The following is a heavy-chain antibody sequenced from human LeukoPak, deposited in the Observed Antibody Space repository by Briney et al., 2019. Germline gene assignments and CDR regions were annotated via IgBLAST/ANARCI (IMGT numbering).Heavy chain of an antibody. V-gene: IGHV4-34*01. CDR2: INHSGST. Sequence: SETLSLTCAVYGGSFSGYYWSWIRQPPGKGLEWIGEINHSGSTNYNPSLKSRVTISVDTSKNQFSLKLSSVTAADTAVYYCARGRVLRFLEWLPNWFDPWGQGTLVTVSS. D-gene: IGHD3-3*01. CDR1: GGSFSGYY. J-gene: IGHJ5*02. CDR3: ARGRVLRFLEWLPNWFDP.